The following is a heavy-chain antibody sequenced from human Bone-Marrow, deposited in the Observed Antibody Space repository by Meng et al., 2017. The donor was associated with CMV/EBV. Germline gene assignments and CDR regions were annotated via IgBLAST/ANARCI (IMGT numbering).Heavy chain of an antibody. D-gene: IGHD2-15*01. V-gene: IGHV3-23*01. J-gene: IGHJ5*02. CDR3: AKLQDIVVVVAATENWFDP. Sequence: TLSSYARSWGRQAPGKGLEWVSAISGSGGSTYYADSVKGRFTISRDNSKNTLYLQMNSLRAEDTAVYYCAKLQDIVVVVAATENWFDPWGQGTLVTVSS. CDR2: ISGSGGST. CDR1: TLSSYA.